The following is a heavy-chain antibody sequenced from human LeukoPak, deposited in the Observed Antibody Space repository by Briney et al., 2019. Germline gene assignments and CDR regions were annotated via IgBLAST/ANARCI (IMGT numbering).Heavy chain of an antibody. Sequence: SETLSLTCAVYGGSFSGYYWSWLRQPPGKGLEWIGEINHSGSTNYNPSLKSRVTISVDTSKNQFSLKLSSVTAADTAVYYCARAHTCSTSCYPYYYYMDVWGKGTTVTVSS. CDR2: INHSGST. V-gene: IGHV4-34*01. J-gene: IGHJ6*03. CDR1: GGSFSGYY. CDR3: ARAHTCSTSCYPYYYYMDV. D-gene: IGHD2-2*01.